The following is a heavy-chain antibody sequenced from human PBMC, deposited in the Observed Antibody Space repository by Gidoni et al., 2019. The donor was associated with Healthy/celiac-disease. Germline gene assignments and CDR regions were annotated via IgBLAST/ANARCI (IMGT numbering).Heavy chain of an antibody. Sequence: EVQLVESGGGLVKPGGSLRLSCAASGFTFSSYSMTWVRQAPGKGLEWVSSISSSSSYIYYADAVKGRFTISRDNAKNSLYLQMNSLRAEDTAVYYCARDQLTPYYFDYWGQGTLVTVSS. CDR2: ISSSSSYI. D-gene: IGHD2-2*01. V-gene: IGHV3-21*01. CDR3: ARDQLTPYYFDY. CDR1: GFTFSSYS. J-gene: IGHJ4*02.